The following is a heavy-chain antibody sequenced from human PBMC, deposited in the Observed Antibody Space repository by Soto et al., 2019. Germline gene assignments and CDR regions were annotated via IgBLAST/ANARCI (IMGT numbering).Heavy chain of an antibody. D-gene: IGHD3-16*01. CDR1: GFTFSSYA. J-gene: IGHJ5*02. CDR3: AKATRPAFMITPLLT. V-gene: IGHV3-9*01. CDR2: ISWNSGSI. Sequence: PGGSLRLSCAASGFTFSSYAMSWVRQAPGKGLEWVSAISWNSGSIGYADSVKGRFTISRDNAKNSLYLQMNSLRAEDTALYYCAKATRPAFMITPLLTWGQGTLVTVSS.